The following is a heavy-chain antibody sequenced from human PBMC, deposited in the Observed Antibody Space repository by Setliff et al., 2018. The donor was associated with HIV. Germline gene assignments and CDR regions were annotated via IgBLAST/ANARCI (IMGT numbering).Heavy chain of an antibody. J-gene: IGHJ4*02. V-gene: IGHV2-5*02. CDR1: GFSLTTSGVG. Sequence: SGPTLVNPTQTLTLTYAFSGFSLTTSGVGVGWIRQPPGKALEWLALIYWDDDKRYSPSLKSRLTITKDTSKNQVVLTMTNMDPVDTATYYCAHTRYYYGSGSYGTYYFDYWGQGTLVTVS. D-gene: IGHD3-10*01. CDR2: IYWDDDK. CDR3: AHTRYYYGSGSYGTYYFDY.